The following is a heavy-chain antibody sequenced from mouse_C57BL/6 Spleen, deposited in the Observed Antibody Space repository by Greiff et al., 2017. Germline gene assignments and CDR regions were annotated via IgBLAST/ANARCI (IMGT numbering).Heavy chain of an antibody. D-gene: IGHD4-1*01. CDR1: GYTFTSYW. V-gene: IGHV1-61*01. CDR2: IYPSDSET. CDR3: ARWELGLDY. Sequence: QVQLQQPGAELVRPGSSVKLSCKASGYTFTSYWMDWVKQRPGQGLEWIGNIYPSDSETHYNQKFKDKATLTVDKSSSTAYMQLSSLTSEDSAVYYCARWELGLDYWGQGTTLTVSS. J-gene: IGHJ2*01.